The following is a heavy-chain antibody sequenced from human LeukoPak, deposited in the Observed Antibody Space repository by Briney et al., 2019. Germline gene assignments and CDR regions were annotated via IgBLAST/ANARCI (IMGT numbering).Heavy chain of an antibody. CDR1: GGSISSGGYS. D-gene: IGHD5-12*01. CDR3: ARGAKMATRGFDY. Sequence: SETLSLTCTVSGGSISSGGYSWNWIRQHPGKGLEWIGYIYNSGRSHTKPSLKGRVTISGDTSKNQLSLKLRYVTAADTAVYYCARGAKMATRGFDYWGQGTLVTVSS. CDR2: IYNSGRS. J-gene: IGHJ4*02. V-gene: IGHV4-31*03.